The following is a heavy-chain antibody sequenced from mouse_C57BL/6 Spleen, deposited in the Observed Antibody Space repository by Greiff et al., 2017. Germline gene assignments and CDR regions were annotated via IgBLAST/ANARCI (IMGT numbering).Heavy chain of an antibody. V-gene: IGHV1-50*01. J-gene: IGHJ1*03. CDR1: GYTFTSYW. Sequence: QVQLQQPGAELVKPGASVKLSCKASGYTFTSYWMQWVNQRPGQGLEWIGEIDPSDSYTNYNQKFKGKATLTVDTSSSTAYMQLSSLTSEDSAVYYCASRITTVVDWYFDVWGTGTTVTVSS. CDR3: ASRITTVVDWYFDV. D-gene: IGHD1-1*01. CDR2: IDPSDSYT.